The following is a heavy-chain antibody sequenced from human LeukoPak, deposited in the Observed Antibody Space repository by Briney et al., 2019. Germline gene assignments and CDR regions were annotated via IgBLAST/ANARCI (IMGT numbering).Heavy chain of an antibody. V-gene: IGHV1-8*02. J-gene: IGHJ4*02. CDR2: INPNSGNT. CDR1: GYTFTGYY. Sequence: ASVKVSCKASGYTFTGYYMHWVRQAPGQGLEWMGWINPNSGNTGYAQKFQGRVTMTRNTSISTAYMELSSLRSEDTAVYYRARALVVVPAAMIGYWGQGTLVTVSS. D-gene: IGHD2-2*01. CDR3: ARALVVVPAAMIGY.